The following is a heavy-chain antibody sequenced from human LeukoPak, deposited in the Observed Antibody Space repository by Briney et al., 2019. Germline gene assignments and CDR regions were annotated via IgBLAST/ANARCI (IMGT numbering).Heavy chain of an antibody. D-gene: IGHD5-12*01. Sequence: GGSLRLSCAASGFTSTNYAMTWVRQAPGKGLEWVSSFSGSGGGTYYADSVKGRFTLSRDNSKNTLYLQMNSLRAEDTAIYYCAKGLHSAYERFNFFYYGMDVWGQGTTVTVSS. J-gene: IGHJ6*02. CDR3: AKGLHSAYERFNFFYYGMDV. V-gene: IGHV3-23*01. CDR1: GFTSTNYA. CDR2: FSGSGGGT.